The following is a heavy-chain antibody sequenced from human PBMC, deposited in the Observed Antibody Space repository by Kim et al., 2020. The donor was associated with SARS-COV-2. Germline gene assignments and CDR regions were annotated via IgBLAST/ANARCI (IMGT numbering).Heavy chain of an antibody. V-gene: IGHV3-23*01. Sequence: GGSLRLSCAASGFTFSSYAMSWVRQAPGKGLEWVSAISGSGGSTYYADSVKGRFTISRDNSKNTLYLQMNSLRTEDTAVYYCAKDGSLSVLHYIAAAGDSDYNWCDPWGQGTLVTVSS. CDR3: AKDGSLSVLHYIAAAGDSDYNWCDP. CDR1: GFTFSSYA. D-gene: IGHD6-13*01. CDR2: ISGSGGST. J-gene: IGHJ5*02.